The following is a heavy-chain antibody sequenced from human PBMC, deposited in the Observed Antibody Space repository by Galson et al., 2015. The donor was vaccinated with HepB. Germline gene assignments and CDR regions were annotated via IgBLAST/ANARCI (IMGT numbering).Heavy chain of an antibody. V-gene: IGHV3-30-3*01. Sequence: SLRLSCAASGFTFSSYAMHWVRQAPGKGLEWVAVISYDGSNKYYADSVKGRFTISRDNSKNTLYLQMNSLRAEDTAVYYCARDRTTVTTHTFDYWGQGTLVTVSS. J-gene: IGHJ4*02. CDR2: ISYDGSNK. CDR1: GFTFSSYA. D-gene: IGHD4-17*01. CDR3: ARDRTTVTTHTFDY.